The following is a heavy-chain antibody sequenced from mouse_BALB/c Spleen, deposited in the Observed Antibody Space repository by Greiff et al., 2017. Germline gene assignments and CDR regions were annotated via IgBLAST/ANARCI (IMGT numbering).Heavy chain of an antibody. V-gene: IGHV5-6-5*01. CDR3: ARGGYGNYHWYFDV. CDR2: ISSGGST. CDR1: GFTFSSYA. J-gene: IGHJ1*01. D-gene: IGHD2-1*01. Sequence: EVQGVESGGGLVKPGGSLKLSCAASGFTFSSYAMSWVRQTPEKRLEWVASISSGGSTYYPDSVKGRFTISRDNARNILYLQMSSLRSEDTAMYYCARGGYGNYHWYFDVWGAGTTVTVSS.